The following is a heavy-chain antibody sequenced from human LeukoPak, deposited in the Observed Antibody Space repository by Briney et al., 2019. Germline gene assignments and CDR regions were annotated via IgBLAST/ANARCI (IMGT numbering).Heavy chain of an antibody. D-gene: IGHD5-24*01. CDR1: GYTFTGYY. V-gene: IGHV1-2*02. CDR2: INPNSGGT. J-gene: IGHJ4*02. Sequence: ASVKVSCKASGYTFTGYYMHWVRQAPGQGPEWMGWINPNSGGTNYAQKFQGRVTMTRDTSISTAYMELSRLRSDDTAVYYCARGPVNYGSLLFGYWGQGTLVTVSS. CDR3: ARGPVNYGSLLFGY.